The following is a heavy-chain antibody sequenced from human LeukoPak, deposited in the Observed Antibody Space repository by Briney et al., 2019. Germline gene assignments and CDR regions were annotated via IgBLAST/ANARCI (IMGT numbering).Heavy chain of an antibody. Sequence: ASVKVSCKASGYTFTSYYMHWVRQAPGQGLEWMGIINPSGGSTSYAQKFKGRVTMTRDTSTSTVYMELSSLRSGDTAVYYCARGGGGYGDYTPWGQGTLVTVSS. CDR1: GYTFTSYY. CDR3: ARGGGGYGDYTP. D-gene: IGHD4-17*01. CDR2: INPSGGST. J-gene: IGHJ5*02. V-gene: IGHV1-46*01.